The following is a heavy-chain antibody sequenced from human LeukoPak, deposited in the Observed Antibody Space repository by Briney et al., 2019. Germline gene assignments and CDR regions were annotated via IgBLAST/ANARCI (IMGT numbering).Heavy chain of an antibody. D-gene: IGHD6-13*01. Sequence: SETLSLTCTVSGGSISSSGYYWGWIRQPPGKGLKWIASIYYSGSTYYNPSLKSRVTISVDTSKNQLSLKLSSLTAADTAVYYCARAAGAAGGQYFDYWGQGTLVTVSS. CDR1: GGSISSSGYY. V-gene: IGHV4-39*01. J-gene: IGHJ4*02. CDR3: ARAAGAAGGQYFDY. CDR2: IYYSGST.